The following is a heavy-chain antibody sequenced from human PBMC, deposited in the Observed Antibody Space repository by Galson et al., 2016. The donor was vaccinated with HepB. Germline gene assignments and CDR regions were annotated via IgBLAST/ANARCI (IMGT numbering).Heavy chain of an antibody. V-gene: IGHV3-53*01. Sequence: SLRLSCAVSGFSVSSTYMTWVRQAPGKGLEWVSFIYAGGSTYYGDSVKGRFTISRDNSKNTLYLQMNSLRVEDTAVYYCVRDSAAAWGFFDHWGQGSLSPSPQ. J-gene: IGHJ4*02. D-gene: IGHD6-13*01. CDR3: VRDSAAAWGFFDH. CDR2: IYAGGST. CDR1: GFSVSSTY.